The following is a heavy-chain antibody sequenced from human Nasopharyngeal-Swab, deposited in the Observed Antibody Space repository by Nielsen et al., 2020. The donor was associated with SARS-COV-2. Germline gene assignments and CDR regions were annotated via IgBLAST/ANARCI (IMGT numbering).Heavy chain of an antibody. CDR3: AKDAGRSIVVVPAACSY. D-gene: IGHD2-2*01. V-gene: IGHV3-23*01. Sequence: GESLKISCAASGFTFSSYAMSWVRQAPGKGLEWVSAISGSGGSTYYADSVKGRFTISRANSKNTLYLQMNSLRAEDTAVYYCAKDAGRSIVVVPAACSYWGQGTLVTVSS. J-gene: IGHJ4*02. CDR2: ISGSGGST. CDR1: GFTFSSYA.